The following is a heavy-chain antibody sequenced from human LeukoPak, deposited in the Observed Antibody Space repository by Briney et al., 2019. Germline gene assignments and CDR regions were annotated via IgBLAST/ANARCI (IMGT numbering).Heavy chain of an antibody. CDR1: PFTFSNYG. Sequence: GGSLRLSCAASPFTFSNYGMHWVRQAPGKGLEWVAVIWYDGSNRYYADSVKGRFTISRDNSKNTLYLQMNSLRAEDTAVYYCAKASRRSTMIVNYWGQGTLVTVSS. D-gene: IGHD3-22*01. CDR2: IWYDGSNR. J-gene: IGHJ4*02. V-gene: IGHV3-33*06. CDR3: AKASRRSTMIVNY.